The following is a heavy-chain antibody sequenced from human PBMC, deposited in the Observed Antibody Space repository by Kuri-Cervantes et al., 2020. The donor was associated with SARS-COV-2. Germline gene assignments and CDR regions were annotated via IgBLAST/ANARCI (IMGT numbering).Heavy chain of an antibody. CDR2: ISGSGGST. V-gene: IGHV3-23*01. Sequence: GESLKISCAASGFTFSSYAMSWVRQAPGKGLEWVSAISGSGGSTYYADSVKGRFTISRDNSKNTLYLQMNSLRAEDTAVYYCARALNDFWSGYTPSYYFDYWGQGTLVTVSS. CDR1: GFTFSSYA. J-gene: IGHJ4*02. CDR3: ARALNDFWSGYTPSYYFDY. D-gene: IGHD3-3*01.